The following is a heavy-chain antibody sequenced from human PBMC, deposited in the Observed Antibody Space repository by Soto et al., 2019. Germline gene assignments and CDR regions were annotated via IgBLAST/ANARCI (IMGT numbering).Heavy chain of an antibody. Sequence: QVQLVESGGGVVQPGRSLRLSCAASGFTFSNNGMHWVRQAPGKGLEGVAVIWYDGINKYYADSVKGRFIISRDNSKNMVYLQMNSLRAEDTAVYYCARDRVQMVDGLDVWGQGTTVTVSS. CDR1: GFTFSNNG. CDR3: ARDRVQMVDGLDV. D-gene: IGHD2-15*01. CDR2: IWYDGINK. J-gene: IGHJ6*02. V-gene: IGHV3-33*01.